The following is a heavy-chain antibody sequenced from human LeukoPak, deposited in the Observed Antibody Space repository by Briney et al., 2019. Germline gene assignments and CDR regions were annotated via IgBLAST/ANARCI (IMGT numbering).Heavy chain of an antibody. J-gene: IGHJ4*02. V-gene: IGHV3-7*01. CDR3: ARDRGWRSSGYYLYHFDY. Sequence: ETLSLTCTVSGGSISSGGYYWSWVRQAPGKGLEWVASIKHNGGEKYYVDSVKGRFTISRDNAKNSLYLEMSSLRVEDTAVYYCARDRGWRSSGYYLYHFDYWGQGTLVTFAS. CDR1: GGSISSGGYY. CDR2: IKHNGGEK. D-gene: IGHD3-22*01.